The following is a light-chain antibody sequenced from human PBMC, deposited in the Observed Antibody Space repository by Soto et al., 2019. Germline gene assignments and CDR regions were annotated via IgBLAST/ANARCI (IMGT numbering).Light chain of an antibody. J-gene: IGKJ5*01. CDR2: AAS. CDR1: QGISSY. CDR3: QQLNSYPIT. Sequence: DIQLTQSPSFLSASVGDRVTITCRASQGISSYLAWYQQKPGKAPKLLIYAASTLQSGVPSTFSGRGSGTEFTLTISSLQPEDFATYDCQQLNSYPITFGQGTRLEIK. V-gene: IGKV1-9*01.